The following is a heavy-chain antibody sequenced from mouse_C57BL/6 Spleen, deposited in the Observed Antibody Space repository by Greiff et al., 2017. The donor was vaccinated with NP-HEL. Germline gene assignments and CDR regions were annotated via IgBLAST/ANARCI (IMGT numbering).Heavy chain of an antibody. Sequence: EVMLVESGGDLVKPGGSLKLSCAASGFTFSSYGMSWVRQTPDKRLEWVATISSGGSYTYYPDSVKGRFTISRDNAKNTLYLQMSSLKSEDTAMYYCARAGGDYDDWYFDVWGTGTTVTVSS. J-gene: IGHJ1*03. CDR2: ISSGGSYT. V-gene: IGHV5-6*01. D-gene: IGHD2-4*01. CDR1: GFTFSSYG. CDR3: ARAGGDYDDWYFDV.